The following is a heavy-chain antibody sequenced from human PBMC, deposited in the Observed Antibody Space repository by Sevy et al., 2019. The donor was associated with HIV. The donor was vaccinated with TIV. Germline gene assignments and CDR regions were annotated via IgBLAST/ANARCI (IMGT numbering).Heavy chain of an antibody. CDR1: GFNLKTYD. CDR3: ARGGSDAFDF. Sequence: GGSLRLSCAASGFNLKTYDMHWVRQAPGKGLEWVSAIGTAGDTSYPASVKGRFTISGENARNSLHLQMNNLGVGDTAMYFCARGGSDAFDFWGRGAMVTVS. J-gene: IGHJ3*01. V-gene: IGHV3-13*01. D-gene: IGHD3-10*01. CDR2: IGTAGDT.